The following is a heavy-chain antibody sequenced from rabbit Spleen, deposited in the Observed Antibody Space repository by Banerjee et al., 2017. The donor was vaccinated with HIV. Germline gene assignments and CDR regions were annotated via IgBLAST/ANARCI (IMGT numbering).Heavy chain of an antibody. J-gene: IGHJ4*01. CDR1: GFSFSSRYY. V-gene: IGHV1S40*01. CDR3: ARDLIAAIGWNFNL. D-gene: IGHD1-1*01. CDR2: IASGSSGDT. Sequence: QSLEESGGDLVKPGASLTLTCTASGFSFSSRYYMCWVRQAPGKGLEWIACIASGSSGDTYYANWAKGRFTISKTSSTTVTLQMTSLTVADTATYFCARDLIAAIGWNFNLWGPGTLVTVS.